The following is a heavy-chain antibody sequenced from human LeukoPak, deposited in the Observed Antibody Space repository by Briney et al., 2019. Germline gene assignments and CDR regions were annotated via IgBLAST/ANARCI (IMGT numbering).Heavy chain of an antibody. D-gene: IGHD2-2*01. J-gene: IGHJ6*01. V-gene: IGHV3-49*04. CDR2: IRSKVYAETA. Sequence: PGRSRRLSCTASTYTFANDAVSCVRPAPGKGLEWEGSIRSKVYAETAQYAASVKGRFTISRDDSKSIAYLQMNSLKIEDTAVYYCTRGLSRAYYYNGMDVWGQGTTVSVS. CDR3: TRGLSRAYYYNGMDV. CDR1: TYTFANDA.